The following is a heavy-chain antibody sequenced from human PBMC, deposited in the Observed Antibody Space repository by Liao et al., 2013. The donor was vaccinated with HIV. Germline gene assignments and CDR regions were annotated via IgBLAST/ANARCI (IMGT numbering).Heavy chain of an antibody. CDR2: VNHSGSA. J-gene: IGHJ4*02. V-gene: IGHV4-34*01. CDR1: GGSFSHYY. CDR3: ARVTVGRWLTLRREKLGAY. D-gene: IGHD5-24*01. Sequence: QVQLQQWGAGLLKPSETLSLTCAVYGGSFSHYYWSWIRQPPGNGAWSGLGKVNHSGSATYSPSLKSRVTISVDRSRNQFSLNLTSVTAADTAIYYCARVTVGRWLTLRREKLGAYWGQGSLVTVSS.